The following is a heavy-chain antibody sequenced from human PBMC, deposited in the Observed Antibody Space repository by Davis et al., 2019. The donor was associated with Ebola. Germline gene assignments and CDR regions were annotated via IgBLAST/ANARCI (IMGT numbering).Heavy chain of an antibody. Sequence: MPSETLSLTCAVYGGSFSGYYWSWIRQPPGKGLEWIGEINHSGSTNYNPSLKSRVTISVDKSKNQFSLKLSSVTAADTAVYYCASSSVDTAMVFIYYYGMDVWGQGTTVTVSS. CDR1: GGSFSGYY. J-gene: IGHJ6*02. D-gene: IGHD5-18*01. CDR3: ASSSVDTAMVFIYYYGMDV. CDR2: INHSGST. V-gene: IGHV4-34*01.